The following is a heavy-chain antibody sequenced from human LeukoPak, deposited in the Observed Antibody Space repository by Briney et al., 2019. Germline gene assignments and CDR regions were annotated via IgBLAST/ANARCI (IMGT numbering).Heavy chain of an antibody. D-gene: IGHD4-11*01. CDR3: AKDAERGFDFSNSLQS. V-gene: IGHV3-33*06. CDR2: IWNDGSDK. CDR1: GFTFSHYA. Sequence: GGSLRLSCTTSGFTFSHYAMHWVRQAPGKGLEWVAVIWNDGSDKYYGDSVKGRFTISRGNSKKSVYLQLSSLRVEDTAVYYCAKDAERGFDFSNSLQSWGQGTLVTASS. J-gene: IGHJ4*02.